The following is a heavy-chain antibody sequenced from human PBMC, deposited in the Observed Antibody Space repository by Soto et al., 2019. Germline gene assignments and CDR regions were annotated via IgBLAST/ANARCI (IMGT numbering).Heavy chain of an antibody. CDR3: ATGGHNDGYNVYHGMDV. V-gene: IGHV1-69*01. Sequence: QVQVVQSGVEVKKPGSSVKVSCKVSGGIFTNNAISWVRQAPGQGLEGLGGVIPLFDTAYYAQIFRGRLRISADGATTTAYMELSGMTSADTAVYFCATGGHNDGYNVYHGMDVWGQGTTVTVS. CDR1: GGIFTNNA. CDR2: VIPLFDTA. D-gene: IGHD5-18*01. J-gene: IGHJ6*02.